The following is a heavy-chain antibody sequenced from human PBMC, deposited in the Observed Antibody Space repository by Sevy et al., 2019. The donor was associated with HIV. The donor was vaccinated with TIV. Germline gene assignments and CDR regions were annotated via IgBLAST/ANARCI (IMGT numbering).Heavy chain of an antibody. Sequence: GGSLRLSCTASGFSFNMYWMSWVRQAPGKGLEWVAHIKRDGSEKYYVDSVRGRFTISRDNAKNSLYLQMNGLRAEDTAVYYCARDCSSTSCLWGLDVWGQGTTVTVSS. CDR3: ARDCSSTSCLWGLDV. V-gene: IGHV3-7*03. CDR1: GFSFNMYW. D-gene: IGHD2-2*01. J-gene: IGHJ6*02. CDR2: IKRDGSEK.